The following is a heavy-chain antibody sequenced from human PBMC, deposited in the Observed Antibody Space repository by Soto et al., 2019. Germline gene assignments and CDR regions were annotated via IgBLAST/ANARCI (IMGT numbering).Heavy chain of an antibody. D-gene: IGHD2-8*01. V-gene: IGHV2-26*01. CDR3: AHVLKWDGAHSYDY. Sequence: QVTLKESGPVLVKPTETLTLTCAVSGFSPRDSKVGVSWIRQPPGQALEWIAHIFWNGEKSYSTSLERRLTLSKDPSKGQVVLTMTNMDPVDTATYFCAHVLKWDGAHSYDYWGRGTLVTVSS. CDR2: IFWNGEK. J-gene: IGHJ4*02. CDR1: GFSPRDSKVG.